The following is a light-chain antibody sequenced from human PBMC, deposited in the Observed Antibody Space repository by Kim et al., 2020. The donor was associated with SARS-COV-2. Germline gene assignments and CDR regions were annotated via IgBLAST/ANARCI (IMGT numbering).Light chain of an antibody. V-gene: IGKV2-30*01. CDR2: KVS. J-gene: IGKJ1*01. Sequence: DVVMTQSPLSLAVTLGQPASISCRSSQSLVYSDGNTYLSWFQQRPGQSPRRLIYKVSNRDSGVPDRFTGSGSGTGFTLTISAVEAEDVGVYYCMQGTYWPGTFGQGTKVDIK. CDR3: MQGTYWPGT. CDR1: QSLVYSDGNTY.